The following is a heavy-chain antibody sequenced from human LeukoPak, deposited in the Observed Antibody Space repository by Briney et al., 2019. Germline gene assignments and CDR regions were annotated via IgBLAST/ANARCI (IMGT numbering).Heavy chain of an antibody. V-gene: IGHV4-39*01. Sequence: PSETLSLTCTVSGGSISSSSYYWGWIRQPPGTGLEWIGSIYYSGSTYYNPSLKSRVTISVDTSKNQFSLKLSSVTAADTAVYYCAKTGVVLFDYWGQGTLVTVPS. J-gene: IGHJ4*02. D-gene: IGHD3-3*01. CDR3: AKTGVVLFDY. CDR1: GGSISSSSYY. CDR2: IYYSGST.